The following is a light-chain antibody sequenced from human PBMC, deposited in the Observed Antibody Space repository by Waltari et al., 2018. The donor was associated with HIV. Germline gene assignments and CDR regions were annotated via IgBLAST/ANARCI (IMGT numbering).Light chain of an antibody. J-gene: IGKJ1*01. Sequence: DHVMTQSPDSVAVPLGERVSISCKSSQSVLFSSNNKNSLAWYQQKPGQPPKLPLYWASTGDVGGRDGFRGSGSGTDFTLTISSLQTEDVAVYYCEQYYGTPWTFGQGTEVEI. V-gene: IGKV4-1*01. CDR3: EQYYGTPWT. CDR2: WAS. CDR1: QSVLFSSNNKNS.